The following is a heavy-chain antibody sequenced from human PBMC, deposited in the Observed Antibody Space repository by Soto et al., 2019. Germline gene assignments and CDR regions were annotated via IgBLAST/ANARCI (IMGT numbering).Heavy chain of an antibody. D-gene: IGHD6-19*01. J-gene: IGHJ4*02. Sequence: QVQLQQWGAGLLKPSETLSLTCAVYGGSFSGYYWSWVRQPPGKGLEWIGEINHSGSTNYNPSLKSRVTISVDTSKNQLSLKVCSVTAADTAVYFCARLPRPSSGWYSLDYWGQGTLVTVSS. CDR2: INHSGST. V-gene: IGHV4-34*01. CDR3: ARLPRPSSGWYSLDY. CDR1: GGSFSGYY.